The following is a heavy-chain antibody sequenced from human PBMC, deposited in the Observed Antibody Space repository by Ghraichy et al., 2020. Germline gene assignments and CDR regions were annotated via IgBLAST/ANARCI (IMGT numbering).Heavy chain of an antibody. CDR1: GFTFSSYG. J-gene: IGHJ4*02. D-gene: IGHD5-12*01. Sequence: GGSLRLSCAASGFTFSSYGMHWVRQAPGKGLEWVAAISYDGSISFADSVKGRFTISRDNSKNTLYLQMNSLRAEDTAVYYFAKDRSMVATPFYYWGQGTLVTFSS. CDR2: ISYDGSI. CDR3: AKDRSMVATPFYY. V-gene: IGHV3-30*18.